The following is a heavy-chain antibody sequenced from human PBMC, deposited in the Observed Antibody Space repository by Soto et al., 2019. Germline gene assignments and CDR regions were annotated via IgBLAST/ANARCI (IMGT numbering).Heavy chain of an antibody. Sequence: SETLSLTCAVSGGSISSGGYSWSWIRQPPGKGLEWIGYIYHSGSTYYNPSLKSRVTISVDRSKNQFSLKLSSVTAADTAVYYWARGGTMVRGVTHWGQGTLVTVSP. CDR1: GGSISSGGYS. J-gene: IGHJ4*02. CDR3: ARGGTMVRGVTH. D-gene: IGHD3-10*01. V-gene: IGHV4-30-2*01. CDR2: IYHSGST.